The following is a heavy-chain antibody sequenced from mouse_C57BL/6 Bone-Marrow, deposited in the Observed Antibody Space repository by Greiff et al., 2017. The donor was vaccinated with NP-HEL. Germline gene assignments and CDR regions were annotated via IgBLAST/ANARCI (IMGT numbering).Heavy chain of an antibody. J-gene: IGHJ2*01. CDR1: GFTFTDYY. CDR2: IRNKANGYTT. V-gene: IGHV7-3*01. Sequence: EVMLVESGGGLVQPGGSLSLSCAASGFTFTDYYMSWVRQPPGKALEWLGFIRNKANGYTTEYSASVKGRFTISRDNSQSILYLQMNALRAEDSATYYCARYYYGSSYGYYFDYWGQGTTLTVSS. D-gene: IGHD1-1*01. CDR3: ARYYYGSSYGYYFDY.